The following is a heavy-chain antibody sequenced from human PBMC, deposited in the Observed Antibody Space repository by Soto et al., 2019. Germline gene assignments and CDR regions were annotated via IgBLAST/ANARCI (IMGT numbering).Heavy chain of an antibody. Sequence: GGSLRLSCQASGFNFDNYGMHWVRQAPGKGLEWVAVITYDGSNKYYADSVKGRFTISRDNSKNTLSLHLNTLKPEDTAVYHCAKDRVGGTFYTPLGLWGQGTLVTVSS. CDR2: ITYDGSNK. D-gene: IGHD1-7*01. CDR1: GFNFDNYG. J-gene: IGHJ4*02. CDR3: AKDRVGGTFYTPLGL. V-gene: IGHV3-30*18.